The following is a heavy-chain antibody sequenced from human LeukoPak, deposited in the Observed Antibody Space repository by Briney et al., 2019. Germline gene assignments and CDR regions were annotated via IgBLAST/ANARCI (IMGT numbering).Heavy chain of an antibody. CDR1: GFTFSGSP. Sequence: GGSLRLSCAASGFTFSGSPIHWVRQAPGKGLEWVSVIYSGGSTYYADSVKGRFTISRDNSKNTLYLQMNSLRAEDTAVYYCARGWNSWGQGTLVTVSS. J-gene: IGHJ4*02. CDR3: ARGWNS. CDR2: IYSGGST. V-gene: IGHV3-53*01. D-gene: IGHD2-15*01.